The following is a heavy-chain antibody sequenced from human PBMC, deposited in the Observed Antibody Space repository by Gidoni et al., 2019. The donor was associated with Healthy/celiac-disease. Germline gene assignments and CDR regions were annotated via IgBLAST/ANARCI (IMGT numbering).Heavy chain of an antibody. Sequence: EVQLLEFGGGLVQPGGALRVSCAASGFTFSSYAMSWVRQAPGKGLEWVSAISGSGGSTYYAGSVKGRFTISGDNSKNTLYLQMNSLRAEDTAVYYCAKEAGYSSGWTDYWGQGTLVTVSS. CDR3: AKEAGYSSGWTDY. CDR1: GFTFSSYA. V-gene: IGHV3-23*01. J-gene: IGHJ4*02. CDR2: ISGSGGST. D-gene: IGHD6-19*01.